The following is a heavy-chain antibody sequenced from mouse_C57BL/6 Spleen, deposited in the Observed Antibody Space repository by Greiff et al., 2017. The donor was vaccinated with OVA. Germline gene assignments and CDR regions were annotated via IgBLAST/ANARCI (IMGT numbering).Heavy chain of an antibody. D-gene: IGHD4-1*02. V-gene: IGHV3-6*01. CDR2: ISYDGSN. J-gene: IGHJ3*01. Sequence: ESGPGLVKPSQSLSLTCSVTGYSITSGYYWNWIRQFPGNTLEWMGYISYDGSNNYNPSLKNRISITRDTSKNQFFLKLNSVTTEDTATYYCARVPTVAWFAYWGQGTLVTVSA. CDR3: ARVPTVAWFAY. CDR1: GYSITSGYY.